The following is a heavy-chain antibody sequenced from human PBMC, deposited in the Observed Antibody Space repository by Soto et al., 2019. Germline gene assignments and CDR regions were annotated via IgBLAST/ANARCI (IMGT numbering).Heavy chain of an antibody. V-gene: IGHV4-34*01. D-gene: IGHD6-19*01. CDR2: INHSGST. J-gene: IGHJ4*02. Sequence: SETLSLTCAVYGGSFSGYYWSWIRQPPGKGLEWIGEINHSGSTNYNPSLKSRVTISVDTSKNQFSLKLSSVTAADTAVHYCAKRMGYSSGWYNYWGQGTLVTVSS. CDR3: AKRMGYSSGWYNY. CDR1: GGSFSGYY.